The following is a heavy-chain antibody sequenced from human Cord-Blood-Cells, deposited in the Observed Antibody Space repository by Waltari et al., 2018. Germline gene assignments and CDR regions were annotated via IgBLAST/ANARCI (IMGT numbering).Heavy chain of an antibody. J-gene: IGHJ3*02. CDR2: IYYSGST. CDR1: GGSIRSTRYY. D-gene: IGHD5-18*01. Sequence: QLQLQESGPGLVTSSATLSTTCTVSGGSIRSTRYYWGWMRQPPGKGLEWIGSIYYSGSTYYNPSLKSRVTISVDTSKNQFSLKLSSVTAADTAVYYCARSRGYSYGDAFDIWGQGTMVTVSS. CDR3: ARSRGYSYGDAFDI. V-gene: IGHV4-39*01.